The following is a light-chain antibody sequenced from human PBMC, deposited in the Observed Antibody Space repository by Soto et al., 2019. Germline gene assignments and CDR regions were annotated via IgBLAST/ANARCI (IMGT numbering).Light chain of an antibody. Sequence: DIQMTQSPSALSASVGDRVTITCRASQSVSGWLAWYQQKPGKAPRLLIYDASYLERGVPSRFSGSGSGTDFTLTSSDLQPDDLGNYCLQQYNNFWTFGPGTKVEI. J-gene: IGKJ1*01. CDR1: QSVSGW. V-gene: IGKV1-5*01. CDR3: QQYNNFWT. CDR2: DAS.